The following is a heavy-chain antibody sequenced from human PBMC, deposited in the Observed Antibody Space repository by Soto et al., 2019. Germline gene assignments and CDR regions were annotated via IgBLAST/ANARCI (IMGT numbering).Heavy chain of an antibody. CDR1: GGTFSSYA. CDR3: ARGSVPATLYYFDY. V-gene: IGHV1-69*01. CDR2: IIPIFGTA. Sequence: QVQLVQSGAEVKKPGSSVKVSCKASGGTFSSYAISWVRQAPGQGLEWMGGIIPIFGTANYAQKFQVRVTITADESTSTASMELSSLRSEDTAVYYCARGSVPATLYYFDYWGQGTLVTVSS. D-gene: IGHD2-2*01. J-gene: IGHJ4*02.